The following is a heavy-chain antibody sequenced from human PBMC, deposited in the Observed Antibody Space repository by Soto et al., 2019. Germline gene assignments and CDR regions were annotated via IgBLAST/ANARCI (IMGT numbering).Heavy chain of an antibody. CDR1: GFTFRSYW. CDR2: IKQDGSEK. CDR3: ARGGQQLVDY. D-gene: IGHD6-13*01. J-gene: IGHJ4*02. V-gene: IGHV3-7*01. Sequence: GSLRLSCAASGFTFRSYWVSWVRQAPGKGLEWVANIKQDGSEKYYVDSVKGRFTTSRDNAKNSLYLQMNSLRAADTAVYYCARGGQQLVDYSDQGNRVAVSS.